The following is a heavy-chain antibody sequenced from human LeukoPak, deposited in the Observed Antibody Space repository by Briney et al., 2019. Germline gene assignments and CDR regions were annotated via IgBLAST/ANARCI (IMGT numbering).Heavy chain of an antibody. J-gene: IGHJ4*02. CDR3: ASTTGSYYPTFDS. CDR1: GFTFSSYW. D-gene: IGHD3-10*01. V-gene: IGHV3-7*01. Sequence: GSPRLSCAASGFTFSSYWMSWVRQAPGKGLEWVANIKQGGSEDYYVDSVKGRFTISRDNAKNSLYLQMNSLRVEDTAMYYCASTTGSYYPTFDSWGQGTLVSVSS. CDR2: IKQGGSED.